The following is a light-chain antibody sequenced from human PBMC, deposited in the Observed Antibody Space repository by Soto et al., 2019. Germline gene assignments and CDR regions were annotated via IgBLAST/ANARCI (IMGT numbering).Light chain of an antibody. V-gene: IGKV3D-20*02. CDR3: QQRSNWPPRLT. CDR1: QSVSSNN. J-gene: IGKJ4*01. CDR2: GAS. Sequence: EIVLTQSPGTLSLSPGERATLSCRASQSVSSNNLAWYQQRPGQAPRVVIYGASTRATGIPERFSGSGSGTDFTLTISRLEPEDFAVYYCQQRSNWPPRLTFGGGTKVEIK.